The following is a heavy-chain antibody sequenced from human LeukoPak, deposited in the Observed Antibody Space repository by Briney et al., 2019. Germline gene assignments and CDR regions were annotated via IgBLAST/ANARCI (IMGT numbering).Heavy chain of an antibody. D-gene: IGHD3-16*02. V-gene: IGHV3-11*01. CDR3: ARDDRGRNYHYYGMDV. CDR2: ISSSGSTI. J-gene: IGHJ6*02. Sequence: GGSLRLSCAASGFTFSDYYMSWIRQAPGKGLEWVSYISSSGSTIYYADSVKGRFTISRDNAKNSLYLQMNSLRAEDTAVYYCARDDRGRNYHYYGMDVWGQGTTVTVSS. CDR1: GFTFSDYY.